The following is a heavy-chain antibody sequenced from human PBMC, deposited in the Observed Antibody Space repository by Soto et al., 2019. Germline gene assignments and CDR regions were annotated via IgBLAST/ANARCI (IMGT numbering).Heavy chain of an antibody. D-gene: IGHD3-10*01. Sequence: QVQLVQSGAEVKKPGASVKVSCKASGYTFTSYYMHWVRQAPGQGLEWMGIINPSGGSTSYEQKLRGKVTMTRGTSTCTVYMELSSLRSEDTAVYYCAKDFPWVRGVYDAFDIWGQGTMVTVSS. J-gene: IGHJ3*02. V-gene: IGHV1-46*03. CDR3: AKDFPWVRGVYDAFDI. CDR1: GYTFTSYY. CDR2: INPSGGST.